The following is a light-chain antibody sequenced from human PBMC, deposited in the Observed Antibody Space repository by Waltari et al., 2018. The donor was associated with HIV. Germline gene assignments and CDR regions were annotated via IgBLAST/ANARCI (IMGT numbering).Light chain of an antibody. J-gene: IGKJ1*01. V-gene: IGKV1-5*03. CDR2: KAS. CDR1: QSISNW. CDR3: QQYKSYST. Sequence: DIQMTQSPSTLSASVGDRVTITCRSSQSISNWLAWYQQKPGKATKLLIYKASSLESVVPSRFSGSGSGTEFTLTISSLQADDFTTYYCQQYKSYSTFGQGTKVEIK.